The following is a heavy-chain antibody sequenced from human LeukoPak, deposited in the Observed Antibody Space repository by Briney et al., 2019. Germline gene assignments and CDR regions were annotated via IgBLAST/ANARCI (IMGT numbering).Heavy chain of an antibody. Sequence: PGGSLRLSCAASGFTFSSYWMYWVRQAPGKGLVWVSRIKSDGRSTSYADSVKGRFTISRDNAKNTLYLQMNSLRAEDTAVYYCAGDPDSDRDGYKPFVHWGQGTLVTVSS. CDR2: IKSDGRST. CDR3: AGDPDSDRDGYKPFVH. V-gene: IGHV3-74*01. CDR1: GFTFSSYW. D-gene: IGHD5-24*01. J-gene: IGHJ4*02.